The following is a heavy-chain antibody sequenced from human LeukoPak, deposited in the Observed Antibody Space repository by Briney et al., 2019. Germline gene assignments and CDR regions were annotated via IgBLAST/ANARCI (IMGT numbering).Heavy chain of an antibody. D-gene: IGHD6-13*01. CDR2: ISSSSSYI. Sequence: GGSLRLSCAAPGFTFSSYSMNWVRQAPGKGLEWVSSISSSSSYIYYADSVKGRFTISRDNAKNSLYLQMNSLRAEDTAVYYCARVFVGIAAAGTKPDYWGQGTLVTVSS. V-gene: IGHV3-21*01. CDR3: ARVFVGIAAAGTKPDY. J-gene: IGHJ4*02. CDR1: GFTFSSYS.